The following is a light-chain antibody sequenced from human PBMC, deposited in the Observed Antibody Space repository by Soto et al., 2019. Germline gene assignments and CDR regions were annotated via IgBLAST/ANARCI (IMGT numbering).Light chain of an antibody. V-gene: IGKV3-20*01. CDR3: QQFASSPLT. CDR2: TAS. CDR1: QSVGKNY. J-gene: IGKJ4*01. Sequence: EIVLTQSPGTLSLSPGERATLSCRASQSVGKNYVAWYQQKPGQAPRLLIYTASYRATGIPDRFSGTGSGTDFTLTISRLEPEDFAVYYCQQFASSPLTFGGGTKVDI.